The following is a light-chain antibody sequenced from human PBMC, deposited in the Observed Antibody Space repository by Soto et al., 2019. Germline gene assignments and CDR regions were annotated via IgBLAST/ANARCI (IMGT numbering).Light chain of an antibody. CDR1: QDVVTY. CDR3: QQANHFPYT. J-gene: IGKJ2*01. V-gene: IGKV1-12*01. CDR2: AAS. Sequence: DIQLTQSPSSVSASVGDRVTITCRASQDVVTYLAWYQQKPGKPPKLLSYAASTLQSGVPSRFSGSGSGTDFTLPITSLQAEDFATYYCQQANHFPYTFGQGTKLEI.